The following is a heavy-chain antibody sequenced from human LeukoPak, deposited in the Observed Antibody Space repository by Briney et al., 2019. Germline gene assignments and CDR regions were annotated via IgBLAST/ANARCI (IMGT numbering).Heavy chain of an antibody. Sequence: KPSETLSLTCTVSGYSISSGYYWGWIRQPPGKGLEWIGSIYHSGSTYYNPSLKSRVTISVDTSKNQFSLKLSSVTAADTAVYYCARGWSGTINWFDPWGQGTLVTVSS. CDR3: ARGWSGTINWFDP. J-gene: IGHJ5*02. D-gene: IGHD3-3*01. V-gene: IGHV4-38-2*02. CDR2: IYHSGST. CDR1: GYSISSGYY.